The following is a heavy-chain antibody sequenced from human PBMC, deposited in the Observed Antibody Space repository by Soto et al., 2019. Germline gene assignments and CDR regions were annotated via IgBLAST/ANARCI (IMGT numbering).Heavy chain of an antibody. Sequence: NPSETLSLTCTVSGGSISSYYWSWIRQPPGKGLEWIGYIYYSGSTNYNPSLKSRVTISVDTSKNQFSLKLSSVTAADTAVYYCARVLATITSDWFDPWGQGTLVTVSS. D-gene: IGHD5-12*01. CDR2: IYYSGST. CDR3: ARVLATITSDWFDP. J-gene: IGHJ5*02. V-gene: IGHV4-59*01. CDR1: GGSISSYY.